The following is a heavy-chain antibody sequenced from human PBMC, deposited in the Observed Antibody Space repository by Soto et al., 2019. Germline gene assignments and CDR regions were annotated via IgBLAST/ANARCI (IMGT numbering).Heavy chain of an antibody. CDR1: GYSFTTHW. V-gene: IGHV5-51*01. J-gene: IGHJ4*02. CDR3: ARWLDRGGYDWRVFDY. D-gene: IGHD5-12*01. CDR2: IYPGDSDT. Sequence: GESLKISCKGSGYSFTTHWIGWVRQMPGKGLEWMGIIYPGDSDTKYSPSFQGQVTISADKSISTAYLQWSSLKASDTAMYYCARWLDRGGYDWRVFDYWGQGTLVTVSS.